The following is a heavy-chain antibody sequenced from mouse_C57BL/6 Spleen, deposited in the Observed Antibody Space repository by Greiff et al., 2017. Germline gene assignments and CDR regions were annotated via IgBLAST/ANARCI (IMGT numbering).Heavy chain of an antibody. Sequence: QVQLQQSGAELVRPGTSVKVSCKASGYAFTNYLIEWVKQRPGQGLEWIGVINPGSGGTNYNEKFKGKATLTADKSSSTAYMQLSSLTSEDSAVYFCAREGYYGSSSGYFDGWGTGTTVTVSS. CDR3: AREGYYGSSSGYFDG. CDR2: INPGSGGT. V-gene: IGHV1-54*01. J-gene: IGHJ1*03. CDR1: GYAFTNYL. D-gene: IGHD1-1*01.